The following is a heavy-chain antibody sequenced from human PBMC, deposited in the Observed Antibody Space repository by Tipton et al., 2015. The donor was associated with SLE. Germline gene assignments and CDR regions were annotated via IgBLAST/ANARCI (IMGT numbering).Heavy chain of an antibody. CDR2: IYESGIT. J-gene: IGHJ5*02. Sequence: TLSLTCAVSGGSISNNWWSWVRQPPGKGLEWIGEIYESGITNYNPSLKSRVTISVDISKNQFSLKRSSLTAAETAVYYCARGSGYRIDPGGQGTLVTVSS. V-gene: IGHV4-4*02. D-gene: IGHD3-22*01. CDR1: GGSISNNW. CDR3: ARGSGYRIDP.